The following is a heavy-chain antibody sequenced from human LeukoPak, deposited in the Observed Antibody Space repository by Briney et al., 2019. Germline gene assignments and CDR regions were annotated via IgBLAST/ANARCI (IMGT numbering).Heavy chain of an antibody. D-gene: IGHD3-10*01. CDR2: ISSSSSYI. CDR3: AGGQDYYGSEYGMDV. V-gene: IGHV3-21*01. Sequence: GGSLRLSCAASGFTFSSYSMNWVRLAPGKGLEWVSSISSSSSYIYYADSVKGRFTISRDNAKNSLYLQMNSLRAEDTAVYYCAGGQDYYGSEYGMDVWGKGTTVTVSS. CDR1: GFTFSSYS. J-gene: IGHJ6*04.